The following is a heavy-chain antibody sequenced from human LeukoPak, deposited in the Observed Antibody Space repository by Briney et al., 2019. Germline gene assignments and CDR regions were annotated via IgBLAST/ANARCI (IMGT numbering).Heavy chain of an antibody. CDR2: IIPILGIA. V-gene: IGHV1-69*04. CDR1: GGTFSSYA. Sequence: SVKVSCKASGGTFSSYAISWVRQAPGQGLEWMGRIIPILGIANYAQKFQGRVTITADKSTSIAYMELSSLRSEDTAVYYCARVTEARPFGELLPITWGQGTLVTVSS. J-gene: IGHJ5*02. CDR3: ARVTEARPFGELLPIT. D-gene: IGHD3-10*01.